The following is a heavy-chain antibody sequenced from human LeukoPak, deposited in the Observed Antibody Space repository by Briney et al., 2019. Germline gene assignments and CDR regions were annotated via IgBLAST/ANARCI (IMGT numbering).Heavy chain of an antibody. Sequence: ASVKVSCKASGYTFTGYYMHWGRQAPGQGLEWMGRINPNSGGTNYAQKFQGRVTMTRDTSISTAYMELSRLRSDDTAVYYCARDNRRWLQPRGWPFDIWGQGTMVTVSS. CDR3: ARDNRRWLQPRGWPFDI. V-gene: IGHV1-2*06. CDR1: GYTFTGYY. J-gene: IGHJ3*02. CDR2: INPNSGGT. D-gene: IGHD5-24*01.